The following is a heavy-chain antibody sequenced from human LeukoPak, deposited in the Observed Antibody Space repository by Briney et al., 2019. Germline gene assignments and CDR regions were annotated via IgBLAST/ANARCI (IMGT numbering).Heavy chain of an antibody. V-gene: IGHV3-23*01. J-gene: IGHJ4*02. D-gene: IGHD4-11*01. CDR3: AKGLPYFDY. CDR1: GFTFSTHA. CDR2: ISDTGGST. Sequence: GGSLRLSCAASGFTFSTHAMSLVRQAPGRGLEGVSAISDTGGSTYYADSVKGRFTIFRDNSKNTLYLQMNSLRAEDTAVYYCAKGLPYFDYWGQGTLVTVSS.